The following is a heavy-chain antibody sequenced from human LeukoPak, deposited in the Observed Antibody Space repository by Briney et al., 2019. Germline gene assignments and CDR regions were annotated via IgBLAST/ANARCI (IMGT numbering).Heavy chain of an antibody. CDR2: IYYSGST. Sequence: SETLSLTCAVYGGSFSGYYWSWLRQPPGKGLEWIGYIYYSGSTNYNPSLKSRVTISVDTSKNQFSLKLSSVTAADTAVYYCASELYDAFDIWGQGTMVTVSS. CDR3: ASELYDAFDI. J-gene: IGHJ3*02. V-gene: IGHV4-59*01. D-gene: IGHD1-26*01. CDR1: GGSFSGYY.